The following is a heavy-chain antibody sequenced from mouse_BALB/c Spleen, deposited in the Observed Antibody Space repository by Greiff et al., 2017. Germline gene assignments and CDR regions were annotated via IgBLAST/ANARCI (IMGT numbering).Heavy chain of an antibody. Sequence: EVKLVESGGGLVQPGGSLKLSCAASGFTFSSYGMSWVRQTPDKRLELVATINSNGGSTYYPDSVKGRFTISRDNAKNTLYLQMSSLKSEDTAMYYCARDQRLRRRPFDYWGQGTTLTVSS. D-gene: IGHD2-4*01. J-gene: IGHJ2*01. V-gene: IGHV5-6-3*01. CDR1: GFTFSSYG. CDR3: ARDQRLRRRPFDY. CDR2: INSNGGST.